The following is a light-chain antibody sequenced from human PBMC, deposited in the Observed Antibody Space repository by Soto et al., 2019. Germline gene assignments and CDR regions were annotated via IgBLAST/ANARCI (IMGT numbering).Light chain of an antibody. CDR2: TAS. J-gene: IGKJ1*01. Sequence: DIQMTPSPSSLSASVGDRVTITCRASQSISSYLNWYQQTPGKAPTLLIYTASNLQRGVPSRFSGSGSGTDFTLTISSLQPEDFATYYCQQSYSSPRTFGQGTKVEI. CDR1: QSISSY. CDR3: QQSYSSPRT. V-gene: IGKV1-39*01.